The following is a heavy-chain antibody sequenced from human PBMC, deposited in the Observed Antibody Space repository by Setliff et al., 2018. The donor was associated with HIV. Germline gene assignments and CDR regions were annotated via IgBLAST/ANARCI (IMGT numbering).Heavy chain of an antibody. CDR1: GDSISSGGYY. J-gene: IGHJ3*02. D-gene: IGHD3-16*01. Sequence: SETLSLTCTVSGDSISSGGYYWSWIRQHPGKGLEWIGYIYYSGSTYYNPSLKSRVTISVDTSKNQFSLKLNSVTAADTAVYYCARELGASPHDVFDIWGQGTMVTVSS. CDR3: ARELGASPHDVFDI. V-gene: IGHV4-31*03. CDR2: IYYSGST.